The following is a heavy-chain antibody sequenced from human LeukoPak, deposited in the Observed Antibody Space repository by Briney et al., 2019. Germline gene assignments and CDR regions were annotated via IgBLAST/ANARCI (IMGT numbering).Heavy chain of an antibody. D-gene: IGHD3-22*01. J-gene: IGHJ4*02. V-gene: IGHV4-61*05. CDR1: GGSISSSSYY. Sequence: SETLSLTCTVSGGSISSSSYYWGWIRQPPGKGLEWIGYIYYSGSTSYNPSLRSRVSISVDTSKNQLSLKLSSVTAADTAVYYCARAYYYDSSGYWTGFDYWGQGTLVTVSS. CDR3: ARAYYYDSSGYWTGFDY. CDR2: IYYSGST.